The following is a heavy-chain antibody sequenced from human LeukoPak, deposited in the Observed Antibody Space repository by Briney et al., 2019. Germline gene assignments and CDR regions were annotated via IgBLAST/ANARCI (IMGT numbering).Heavy chain of an antibody. CDR3: AKDFRIGYTAHFDY. J-gene: IGHJ4*02. CDR2: IYENGGTT. Sequence: GGSLRLSCVGSGFTFRSHAMSWVRQAPEKGLEFVSGIYENGGTTYYADSVKGRFSISRDNSKNTLYLQMDGLRGEDTAVYYCAKDFRIGYTAHFDYWGQGALVTVSA. D-gene: IGHD2-2*02. V-gene: IGHV3-23*01. CDR1: GFTFRSHA.